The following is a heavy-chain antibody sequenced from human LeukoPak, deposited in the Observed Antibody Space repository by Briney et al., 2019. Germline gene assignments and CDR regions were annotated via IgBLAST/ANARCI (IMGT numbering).Heavy chain of an antibody. CDR2: IKQDGSEK. J-gene: IGHJ4*02. D-gene: IGHD6-13*01. CDR3: ATDLGSSRPNF. Sequence: GGSLRLSCAASGFSFSSYWMSWVRQAPGKGLEWVANIKQDGSEKYYVDSAKGRFPISRDDAKNSLYLQMNSLRAEDTAVYYCATDLGSSRPNFWGQGTLVTVSS. V-gene: IGHV3-7*01. CDR1: GFSFSSYW.